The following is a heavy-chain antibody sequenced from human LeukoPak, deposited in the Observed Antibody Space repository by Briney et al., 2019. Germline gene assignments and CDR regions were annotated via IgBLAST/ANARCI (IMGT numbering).Heavy chain of an antibody. CDR3: AREGSTIFGVVISLRGFDH. Sequence: GGSLRLSCAASGFTFSSYAMHWVRQAPGKGLEWVAVISYDGSNKYYADSVKGRFTISRDNSKNTLYLQMNSLRAEDTAVYYCAREGSTIFGVVISLRGFDHWGQGTLVTVSS. J-gene: IGHJ5*02. V-gene: IGHV3-30-3*01. D-gene: IGHD3-3*01. CDR2: ISYDGSNK. CDR1: GFTFSSYA.